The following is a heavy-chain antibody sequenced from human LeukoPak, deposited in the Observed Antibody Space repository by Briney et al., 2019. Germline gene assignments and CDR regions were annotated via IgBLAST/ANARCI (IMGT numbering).Heavy chain of an antibody. CDR2: IYYSGST. J-gene: IGHJ3*02. CDR3: ARRRYYDSSGSPGWAFDI. D-gene: IGHD3-22*01. V-gene: IGHV4-39*01. Sequence: SETLSLTCTVSGGSISSSSYYWGWIRQPPGKGLEWIGRIYYSGSTYYNPSLKSRVTISVDTSKNQFSLKLSSVTAADTAVYYCARRRYYDSSGSPGWAFDIWGQGTTVTVSS. CDR1: GGSISSSSYY.